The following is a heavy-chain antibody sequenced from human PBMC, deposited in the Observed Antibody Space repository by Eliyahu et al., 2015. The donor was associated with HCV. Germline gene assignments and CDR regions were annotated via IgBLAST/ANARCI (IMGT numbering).Heavy chain of an antibody. J-gene: IGHJ2*01. CDR3: ARGDIAARRGWYFDL. D-gene: IGHD6-6*01. Sequence: RTYYRSKWYNDYAVSVKSRITINPDTSKNQFSLQLNSVTPEDTAVYYCARGDIAARRGWYFDLWGRGTLVTVSS. V-gene: IGHV6-1*01. CDR2: TYYRSKWYN.